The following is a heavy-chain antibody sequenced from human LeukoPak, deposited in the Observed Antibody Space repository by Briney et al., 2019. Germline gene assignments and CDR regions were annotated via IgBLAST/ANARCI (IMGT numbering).Heavy chain of an antibody. CDR3: AREGDGYCSGGSCYSGYFQH. V-gene: IGHV4-30-2*05. J-gene: IGHJ1*01. CDR2: IYHSGST. D-gene: IGHD2-15*01. Sequence: SETLSLTCTVSGGSISSGGYYWSWIRQPPGKGLEWIGYIYHSGSTYYNPSLKSRVTISVDTSKNQFSLKLSSVTAADTAVYYCAREGDGYCSGGSCYSGYFQHWGQGTLVTVSS. CDR1: GGSISSGGYY.